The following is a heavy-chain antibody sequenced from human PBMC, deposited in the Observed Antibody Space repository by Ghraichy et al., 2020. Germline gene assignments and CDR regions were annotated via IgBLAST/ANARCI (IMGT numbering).Heavy chain of an antibody. CDR3: ARVIGTVEVAGTGKYYFDY. V-gene: IGHV4-39*01. J-gene: IGHJ4*02. Sequence: SETLSLTCTVSGGSVSSSNYYWGWIHQPPGKGLEWIANIHHSGSTYYNPSLKSRVTISIDTSKNQFSLNVTSVTAADTAVYYCARVIGTVEVAGTGKYYFDYWGQGTLGTVSS. CDR2: IHHSGST. CDR1: GGSVSSSNYY. D-gene: IGHD6-19*01.